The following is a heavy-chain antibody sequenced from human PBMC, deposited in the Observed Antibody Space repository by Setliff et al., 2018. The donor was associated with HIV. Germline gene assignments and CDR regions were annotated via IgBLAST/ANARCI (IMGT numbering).Heavy chain of an antibody. CDR1: GYTFTGYF. CDR2: INPNTGDT. CDR3: AREYDVLTGYYISAFDI. D-gene: IGHD3-9*01. J-gene: IGHJ3*02. Sequence: ASVKVSCKASGYTFTGYFIHWVRQAPGQGPEWMGRINPNTGDTNYAQKFQDRVTMTRDTSINTAYMELSRLRSDDTAVHYCAREYDVLTGYYISAFDIWGQGTMVTVSS. V-gene: IGHV1-2*06.